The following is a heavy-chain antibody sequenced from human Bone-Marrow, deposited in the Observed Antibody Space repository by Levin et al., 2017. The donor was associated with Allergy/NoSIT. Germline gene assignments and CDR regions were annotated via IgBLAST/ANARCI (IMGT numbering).Heavy chain of an antibody. V-gene: IGHV3-11*01. Sequence: GGSLRLSCAASGFTFSDYYMSWIRQAPGKGLEWVSYISSSGSTIYYADSVKGRFTISRDNAKNSLYLQMNSLRAEDTAVYYCARDPGGGATTPFCFDYWGQGTLVTVSS. CDR3: ARDPGGGATTPFCFDY. CDR2: ISSSGSTI. CDR1: GFTFSDYY. D-gene: IGHD1-26*01. J-gene: IGHJ4*02.